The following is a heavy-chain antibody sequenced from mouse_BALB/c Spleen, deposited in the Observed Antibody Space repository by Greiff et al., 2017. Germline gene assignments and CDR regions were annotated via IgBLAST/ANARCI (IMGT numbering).Heavy chain of an antibody. CDR3: ARDRDYYGSRLYYFDY. D-gene: IGHD1-1*01. Sequence: EVKLMESGGGLVQPGGSLKLSCAASGFTFSSYGMSWVRQTPDKRLELVATINSNGGSTYYPDSVKGRFTISRDNAKNTLYLQMSSLKSEDTAMYYCARDRDYYGSRLYYFDYWGQGTTLTVSS. CDR2: INSNGGST. CDR1: GFTFSSYG. J-gene: IGHJ2*01. V-gene: IGHV5-6-3*01.